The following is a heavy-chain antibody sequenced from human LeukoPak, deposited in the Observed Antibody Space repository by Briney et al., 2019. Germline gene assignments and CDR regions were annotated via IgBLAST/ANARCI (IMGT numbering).Heavy chain of an antibody. CDR1: GFTFSNYG. V-gene: IGHV3-30*03. J-gene: IGHJ4*02. D-gene: IGHD3-22*01. CDR3: ARTYYYDSSGYYYRTYFDY. Sequence: GGSLRLSCAASGFTFSNYGMHWVRQAPGKGLEWVAVVSSDGSIDYYADSLRGRFTVSRDNSKNTMFLQFNTLRPEDTAVYYCARTYYYDSSGYYYRTYFDYWGQGTLVTVSS. CDR2: VSSDGSID.